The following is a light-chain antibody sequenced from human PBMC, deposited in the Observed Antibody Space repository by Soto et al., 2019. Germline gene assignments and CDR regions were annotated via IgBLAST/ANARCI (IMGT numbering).Light chain of an antibody. V-gene: IGKV1-39*01. CDR1: QSISSY. CDR3: QQSYSSVT. CDR2: AAS. Sequence: DIQMTQSPSSLSASVGDRVTITCRASQSISSYLNWYQQKPGKAPKVLIYAASSLQSGVPSRFSGSGSGTDFTLTISSLQPEDFATYYCQQSYSSVTFGPGTKVD. J-gene: IGKJ3*01.